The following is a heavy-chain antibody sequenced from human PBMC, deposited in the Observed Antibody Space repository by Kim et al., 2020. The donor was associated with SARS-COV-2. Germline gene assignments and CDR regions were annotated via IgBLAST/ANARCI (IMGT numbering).Heavy chain of an antibody. D-gene: IGHD2-2*01. V-gene: IGHV3-13*01. CDR2: IGTAGDT. J-gene: IGHJ4*02. CDR1: GFTFSSYD. CDR3: ARDCSGSTSCERYFDY. Sequence: GGSLRLSCAASGFTFSSYDMHWVRQATGKGLEWVSAIGTAGDTYYPGSVKGRFTISRENAKNSLYLQMNSLRAGDTAVYYCARDCSGSTSCERYFDYWGQGTLVTVSS.